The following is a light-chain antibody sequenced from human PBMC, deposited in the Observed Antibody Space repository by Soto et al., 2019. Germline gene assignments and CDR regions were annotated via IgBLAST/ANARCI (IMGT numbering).Light chain of an antibody. Sequence: QSALTQPASVSGSPGQSITISCTGTSSDVGGYNYVSWYQQHPGKAPKLMIYDVSNRPSGVSNRFSGSKSGNTASLTISGLQAKDEADYYCSSYTSSSTLHVFRTVTKVTVL. J-gene: IGLJ1*01. CDR1: SSDVGGYNY. V-gene: IGLV2-14*01. CDR2: DVS. CDR3: SSYTSSSTLHV.